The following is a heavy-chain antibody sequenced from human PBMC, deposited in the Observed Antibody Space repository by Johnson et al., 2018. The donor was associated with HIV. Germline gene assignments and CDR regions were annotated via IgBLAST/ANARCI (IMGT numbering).Heavy chain of an antibody. CDR2: INWNGGST. V-gene: IGHV3-20*04. CDR3: ARVPSGTPSSI. Sequence: VQLVESGGGLVQPGGSLRLSCAASAFTFSRYWMTWVRQAPGKGLEWVSGINWNGGSTGYADSVKGRFTISRDNVKNSLYLQMNSLRAEDTAVYYCARVPSGTPSSIWGQGTKVTVS. D-gene: IGHD1-1*01. CDR1: AFTFSRYW. J-gene: IGHJ3*02.